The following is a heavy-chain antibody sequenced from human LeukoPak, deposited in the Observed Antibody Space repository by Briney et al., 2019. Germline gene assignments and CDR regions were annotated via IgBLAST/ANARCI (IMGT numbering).Heavy chain of an antibody. CDR1: GGTFSSYA. V-gene: IGHV1-69*01. J-gene: IGHJ4*02. Sequence: GSSVKVSCKASGGTFSSYAISWVRQAPGQGLEWMGGIIPIFGTANYAQKFQGRVTITADESTSTAYMELSSLRPEDTAVYYCARDQCSGGSCYSGGFDYWGQGTLVTVSS. CDR3: ARDQCSGGSCYSGGFDY. CDR2: IIPIFGTA. D-gene: IGHD2-15*01.